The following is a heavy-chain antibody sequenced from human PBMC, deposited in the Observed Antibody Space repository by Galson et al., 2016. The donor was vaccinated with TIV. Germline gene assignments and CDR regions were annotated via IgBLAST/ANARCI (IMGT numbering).Heavy chain of an antibody. V-gene: IGHV4-38-2*02. J-gene: IGHJ6*02. CDR3: AGDCTSSTCHIYYYGMDV. CDR1: GYSISSGYY. Sequence: TLSLTCTVSGYSISSGYYWGWIRQPPGKGLEWIGNIYHTGSTYSNPSLRSRLTMSVDTSKNQFSLILDSVTAADTAVYYCAGDCTSSTCHIYYYGMDVWGQGTTVTVSS. D-gene: IGHD2-2*02. CDR2: IYHTGST.